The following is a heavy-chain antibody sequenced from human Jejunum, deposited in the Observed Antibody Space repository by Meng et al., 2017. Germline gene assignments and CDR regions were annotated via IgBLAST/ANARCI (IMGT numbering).Heavy chain of an antibody. D-gene: IGHD7-27*01. V-gene: IGHV4-61*02. CDR3: AKTGGSCGSCNCYFDS. CDR2: IYTNGDT. J-gene: IGHJ4*02. CDR1: GGSISSGLYQ. Sequence: SETLSLTCSVSGGSISSGLYQWGWIRQPAGKRLEFIGRIYTNGDTDFNPSVKSRVTISIDTSQNQFSLRLISVTAADTSVCYCAKTGGSCGSCNCYFDSWGQGTLVTVSS.